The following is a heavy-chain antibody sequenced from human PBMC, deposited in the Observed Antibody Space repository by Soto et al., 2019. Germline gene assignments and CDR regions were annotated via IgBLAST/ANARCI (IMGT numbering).Heavy chain of an antibody. J-gene: IGHJ4*02. Sequence: EVQLVESGGGLVQPGGSLRLSCEASGFTFSTFWMHWVRQAPGKGLVWVSRINSDGSSTNYADSVKGRVTISRDNAKNTLYLQLNSRRPEDTAVYYCARDFEYWGQGTLVTVSS. CDR2: INSDGSST. CDR1: GFTFSTFW. V-gene: IGHV3-74*01. CDR3: ARDFEY.